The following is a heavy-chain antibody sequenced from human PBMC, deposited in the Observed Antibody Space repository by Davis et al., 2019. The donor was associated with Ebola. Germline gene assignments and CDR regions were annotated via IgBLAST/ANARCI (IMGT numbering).Heavy chain of an antibody. J-gene: IGHJ6*02. CDR1: GYTFTNYY. CDR2: INPNSGGA. V-gene: IGHV1-2*02. D-gene: IGHD2-15*01. CDR3: ARGQRTTPDSYYYYYGMDV. Sequence: AASVKVSCKAAGYTFTNYYIHWVRQAPGQGLEWMGWINPNSGGANYAQKFQGRVTMTRDTSISTAYMELSRLRSDDTAVYYCARGQRTTPDSYYYYYGMDVWGQGTTVTVSS.